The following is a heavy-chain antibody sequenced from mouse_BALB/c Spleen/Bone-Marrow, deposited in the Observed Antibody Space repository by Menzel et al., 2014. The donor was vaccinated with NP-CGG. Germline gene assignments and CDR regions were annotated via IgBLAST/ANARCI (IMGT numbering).Heavy chain of an antibody. CDR1: GYSFTGYF. CDR2: INPYNGDT. Sequence: EVQGVESGPELVKPGASVKISCKASGYSFTGYFMNWVMQSHGKSLEWIGRINPYNGDTFYNQKFKGKATLTVDKSSSTAHMELRSLASEDSAVYYCARGGLPRAMDYWGQGTSVTVSS. CDR3: ARGGLPRAMDY. V-gene: IGHV1-20*02. D-gene: IGHD2-2*01. J-gene: IGHJ4*01.